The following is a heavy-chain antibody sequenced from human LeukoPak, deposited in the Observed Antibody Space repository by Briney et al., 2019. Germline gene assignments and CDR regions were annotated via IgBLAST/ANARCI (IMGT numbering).Heavy chain of an antibody. CDR3: AARYYYDSSGYRY. CDR2: IIPIFGTA. Sequence: ASVKVSCKASGGIFSRHTISWVRQSPGQGLEWMGGIIPIFGTANYAQKFQGRVTITADESTSTAYMELSSLRSEDTAVYYCAARYYYDSSGYRYWGQGTLVTVSS. J-gene: IGHJ4*02. D-gene: IGHD3-22*01. CDR1: GGIFSRHT. V-gene: IGHV1-69*13.